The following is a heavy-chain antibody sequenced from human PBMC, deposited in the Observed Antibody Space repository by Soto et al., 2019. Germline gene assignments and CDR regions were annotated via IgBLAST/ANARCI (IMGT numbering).Heavy chain of an antibody. CDR3: ARDLNSGGWSTDYYGMDV. Sequence: GASVKVSCKASGYTFTSYYMHWVRQAPGQGLEWMGIINPSGGSTSYAQKFQGRVTMTRDTSTSTVYMELSSLRSEDTAVYYCARDLNSGGWSTDYYGMDVWGQGTTVTVSS. J-gene: IGHJ6*02. V-gene: IGHV1-46*01. D-gene: IGHD6-19*01. CDR2: INPSGGST. CDR1: GYTFTSYY.